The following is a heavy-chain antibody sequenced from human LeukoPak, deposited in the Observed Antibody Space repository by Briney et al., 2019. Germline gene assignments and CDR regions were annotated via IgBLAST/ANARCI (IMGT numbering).Heavy chain of an antibody. CDR3: AKDGRFGDFDH. CDR1: GFNFSNFV. V-gene: IGHV3-23*01. D-gene: IGHD3-16*01. J-gene: IGHJ4*02. Sequence: GGSLRLSCVTSGFNFSNFVMNWVRQAPGKGLEWISSVSGSGGIPYYADSVRGRFTVSRDNSKNTPFLHMNGLRVEDTALYYCAKDGRFGDFDHWGQGTLVAVSS. CDR2: VSGSGGIP.